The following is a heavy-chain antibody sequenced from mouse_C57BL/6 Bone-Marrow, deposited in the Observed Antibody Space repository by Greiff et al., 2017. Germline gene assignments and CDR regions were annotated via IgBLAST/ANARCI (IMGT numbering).Heavy chain of an antibody. CDR1: GYAFSSYW. J-gene: IGHJ2*01. D-gene: IGHD4-1*01. CDR3: ARRANWDTVFDY. Sequence: VQLQQSGAELVKPGASVKISCKASGYAFSSYWMNWVKQRPGKGLEWIGQIYPGDGDTNYNGKFKGKATLTADKSSITAYMQLSSLTSEDSAVYFCARRANWDTVFDYWGQGTTLTVSS. V-gene: IGHV1-80*01. CDR2: IYPGDGDT.